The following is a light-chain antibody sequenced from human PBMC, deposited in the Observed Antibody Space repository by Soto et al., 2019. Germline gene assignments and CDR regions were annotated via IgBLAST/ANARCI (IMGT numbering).Light chain of an antibody. CDR1: QTIGGT. CDR3: QQRSNWPRLIT. CDR2: GAS. Sequence: EIVMTQSPATLSVSPGGRATLSCRASQTIGGTLAWYQQKPGQAPRLLIHGASTRAPGIPARFSGSGSGTDFTLTISSLEPEDFAVYYCQQRSNWPRLITFGQGTRLEIK. V-gene: IGKV3-11*01. J-gene: IGKJ5*01.